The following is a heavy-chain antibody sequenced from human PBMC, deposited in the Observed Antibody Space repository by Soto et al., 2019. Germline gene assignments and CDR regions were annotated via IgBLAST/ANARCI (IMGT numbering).Heavy chain of an antibody. D-gene: IGHD3-10*01. Sequence: QVQLVESGGGVVQPGRSLRLSCAASGFTFSSYGMHWVRQAPGKGLEWVAVISYDGSNKYYADSVKGRFTISRDNSKNPLYLQMIRLRGWVTGLYYRAKDLLRPGRGYGVDVWGQGTTVTVSS. V-gene: IGHV3-30*18. CDR2: ISYDGSNK. J-gene: IGHJ6*02. CDR1: GFTFSSYG. CDR3: AKDLLRPGRGYGVDV.